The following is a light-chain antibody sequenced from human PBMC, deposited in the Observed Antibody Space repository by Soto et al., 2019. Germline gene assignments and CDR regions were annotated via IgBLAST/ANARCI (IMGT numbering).Light chain of an antibody. Sequence: DIQMTQSPSSLSASVGDRVTITCRASQNIKMYLNWYQQKPGKAPNLLIYSTSKLHNGVPSRFSGGGSGTDFTLTISSLQPDDFGTFFCQQSYTTPTFGQGIKVEVK. V-gene: IGKV1-39*01. CDR1: QNIKMY. J-gene: IGKJ1*01. CDR3: QQSYTTPT. CDR2: STS.